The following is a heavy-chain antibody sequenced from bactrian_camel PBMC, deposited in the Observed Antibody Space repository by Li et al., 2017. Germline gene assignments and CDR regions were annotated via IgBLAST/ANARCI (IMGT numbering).Heavy chain of an antibody. CDR3: AKTRYYGVQSETPYYGY. CDR2: TEGDGST. J-gene: IGHJ6*01. V-gene: IGHV3S26*01. CDR1: GDTIGRYC. Sequence: LVESGGGSVQVGGSLRLSCVASGDTIGRYCMDWFRQIPDREREGVAGTEGDGSTSYADSVKGRFTISRDNAKTTLYLQMSSLKTEDTAMFYCAKTRYYGVQSETPYYGYWGQGTQVTVS. D-gene: IGHD4*01.